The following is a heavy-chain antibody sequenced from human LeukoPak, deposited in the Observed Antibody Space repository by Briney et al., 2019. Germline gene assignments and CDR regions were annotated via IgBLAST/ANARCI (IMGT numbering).Heavy chain of an antibody. J-gene: IGHJ3*02. D-gene: IGHD5-24*01. CDR1: GGSIGSGSYY. V-gene: IGHV4-61*02. Sequence: SETLSLTCTVSGGSIGSGSYYWSWIRQPAGKGLEWIGRIYHSGSTYYNPSLKSRVTISVDTSKNQFSLKLSSVTAADTAVYYCARAKSLRDGYNVGAFDIWGQGTMVTVSS. CDR2: IYHSGST. CDR3: ARAKSLRDGYNVGAFDI.